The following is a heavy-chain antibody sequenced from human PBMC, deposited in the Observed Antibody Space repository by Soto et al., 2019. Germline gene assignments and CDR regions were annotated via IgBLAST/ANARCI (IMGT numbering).Heavy chain of an antibody. CDR2: IWYDGSNK. CDR1: GFTFSSYG. V-gene: IGHV3-33*01. J-gene: IGHJ6*02. Sequence: GGSLRLSCAASGFTFSSYGMHWVRQAPGKGLEWAAVIWYDGSNKYYADSVKGRFTISRDNSKNTLYLQMNSLRAEDTSVYYCARDFEQLARYYYYGMDVWGQGTTVTVSS. CDR3: ARDFEQLARYYYYGMDV. D-gene: IGHD6-6*01.